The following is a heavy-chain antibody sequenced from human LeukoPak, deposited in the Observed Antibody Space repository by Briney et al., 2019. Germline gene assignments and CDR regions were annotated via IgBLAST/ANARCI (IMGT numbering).Heavy chain of an antibody. CDR3: ARGRAVTTLTGYYGMDV. J-gene: IGHJ6*02. Sequence: PSETLSLTCTVSGGSISSSSYYWGWIRQPPGKGLEWIGSIYYSGSTYYNPSLKSRVTISVDTSKNQFSLKLSSVTAADTAVYYCARGRAVTTLTGYYGMDVWGQGTTVTVSS. CDR2: IYYSGST. CDR1: GGSISSSSYY. V-gene: IGHV4-39*01. D-gene: IGHD4-17*01.